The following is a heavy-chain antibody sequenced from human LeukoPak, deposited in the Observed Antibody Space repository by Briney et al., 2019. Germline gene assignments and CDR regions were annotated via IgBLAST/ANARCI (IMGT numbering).Heavy chain of an antibody. CDR1: GFTFSNTW. V-gene: IGHV3-15*01. D-gene: IGHD2-2*01. J-gene: IGHJ4*02. Sequence: PGGSLRLSCAASGFTFSNTWMSWLPQAPGKGWEWCGRTKSKTDGGTTDYAARVKGRFTISRDDSKNTLYLQMNSLKTEDTAVYYCSTDFPWCCSTSCWDYWGQGVLVTVSS. CDR2: TKSKTDGGTT. CDR3: STDFPWCCSTSCWDY.